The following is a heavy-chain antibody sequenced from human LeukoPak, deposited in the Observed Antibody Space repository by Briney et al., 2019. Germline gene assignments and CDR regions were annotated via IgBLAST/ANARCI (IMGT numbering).Heavy chain of an antibody. J-gene: IGHJ4*02. Sequence: SLRLSCAASGFTFSGYGMHWVRQAPGKGLEWVAVISYDGSNKYYADSVKGRFTISRDNSKNTLYLQMNSLRAEDTAVYYCAKGGASGWLFDYWGQGTLVTVSS. CDR1: GFTFSGYG. CDR3: AKGGASGWLFDY. V-gene: IGHV3-30*18. CDR2: ISYDGSNK. D-gene: IGHD6-19*01.